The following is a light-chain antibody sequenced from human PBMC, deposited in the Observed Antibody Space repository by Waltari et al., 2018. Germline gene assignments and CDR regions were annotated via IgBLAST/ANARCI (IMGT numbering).Light chain of an antibody. Sequence: DIVMTQSPLSLPVIPGEAASISCRYSQRVLSPNGNNYLSWYLKKPGQYPQLLIYFVSVRASGVPARFSGSGTGTDFTLRISRVEPEDVGVYYCMQSLPLPYTFGQGTTLQIK. J-gene: IGKJ2*01. CDR1: QRVLSPNGNNY. CDR3: MQSLPLPYT. CDR2: FVS. V-gene: IGKV2-28*01.